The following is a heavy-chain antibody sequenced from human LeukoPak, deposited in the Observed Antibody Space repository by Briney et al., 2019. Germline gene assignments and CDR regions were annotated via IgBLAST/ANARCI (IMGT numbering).Heavy chain of an antibody. Sequence: GGSLRLSCAASGFTFSDYAMHWVRQAPGKGLEWVAVISYDGSNKYYADSVKGRFTISRDNSKNTLYLQMNSLRAEDTAVYYCARVQLELLIDYWGQGTLVTVSS. CDR1: GFTFSDYA. D-gene: IGHD1-1*01. V-gene: IGHV3-30-3*01. J-gene: IGHJ4*02. CDR2: ISYDGSNK. CDR3: ARVQLELLIDY.